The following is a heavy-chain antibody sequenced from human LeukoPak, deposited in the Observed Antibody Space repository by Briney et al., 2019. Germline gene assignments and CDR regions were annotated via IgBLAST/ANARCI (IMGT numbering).Heavy chain of an antibody. CDR3: ARGPDIVVPTLSDDAFDI. CDR2: ISAYNGNT. V-gene: IGHV1-18*01. J-gene: IGHJ3*02. Sequence: ASVKVSCKASGYTFTSYGISWVRQAPGQGLEWMGWISAYNGNTNYAQKLQGRVTMTTDTSTSTAYMELRSLRSDDTAVYYCARGPDIVVPTLSDDAFDIWGQGTMVTVSS. CDR1: GYTFTSYG. D-gene: IGHD2-15*01.